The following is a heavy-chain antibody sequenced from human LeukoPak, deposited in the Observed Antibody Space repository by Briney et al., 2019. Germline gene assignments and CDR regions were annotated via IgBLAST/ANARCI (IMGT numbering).Heavy chain of an antibody. CDR3: ARVLQNYDTGSGYYYYYYMDV. CDR1: GFSFASYG. CDR2: ISSDSLIT. D-gene: IGHD3-22*01. V-gene: IGHV3-48*01. J-gene: IGHJ6*03. Sequence: PGGSLTLSCSAAGFSFASYGMSWLRQAPGKGLEWLSYISSDSLITEYADSVKGRFTISRDNAQRSLALQMNSLRAEDTAVYYCARVLQNYDTGSGYYYYYYMDVWGKGTTATVSS.